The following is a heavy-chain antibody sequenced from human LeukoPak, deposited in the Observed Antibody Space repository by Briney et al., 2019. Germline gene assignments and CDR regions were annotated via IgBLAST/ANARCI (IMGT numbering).Heavy chain of an antibody. CDR1: GFTFTSYG. CDR3: AKMMGGYSHGYIDY. Sequence: GGSLRLSCAASGFTFTSYGMSWVRQAPGKGLEWVSVTSTGGGSTYYADSVKGRFTISRDNSKNTLYLQMNSLRAEDTAVYYCAKMMGGYSHGYIDYWGQGTLVTVSS. V-gene: IGHV3-23*01. J-gene: IGHJ4*02. CDR2: TSTGGGST. D-gene: IGHD5-18*01.